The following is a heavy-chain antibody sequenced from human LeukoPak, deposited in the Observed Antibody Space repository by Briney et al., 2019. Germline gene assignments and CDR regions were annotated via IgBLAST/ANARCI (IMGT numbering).Heavy chain of an antibody. J-gene: IGHJ6*02. CDR3: ARAVCSSTSCYHINYYYYGMDV. D-gene: IGHD2-2*01. CDR1: DYTFTSYG. V-gene: IGHV1-18*01. CDR2: ISAYNGNT. Sequence: ASVKVSCKASDYTFTSYGISWVRQAPGQGLEWMGWISAYNGNTNYAQKLQGRVTMTTDTSTSTAYMELRSLRSDDTAVYYCARAVCSSTSCYHINYYYYGMDVWGQGTTVTVSS.